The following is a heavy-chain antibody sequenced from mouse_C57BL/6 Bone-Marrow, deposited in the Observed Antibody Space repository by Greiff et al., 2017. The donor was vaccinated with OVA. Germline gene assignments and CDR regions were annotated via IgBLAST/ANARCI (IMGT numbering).Heavy chain of an antibody. V-gene: IGHV1-19*01. D-gene: IGHD2-12*01. Sequence: EVQLQQSGPVLVKPGASVKMSCKASGYTFTDYDMNWVKQTHGKSLEWVVVINPCNGGTSYNQKFKGKATLTVDKSSSTAYLELNSLTSEDSAVYYCAPDYSPAWFAYWGQGTLVTVSA. CDR2: INPCNGGT. CDR1: GYTFTDYD. J-gene: IGHJ3*01. CDR3: APDYSPAWFAY.